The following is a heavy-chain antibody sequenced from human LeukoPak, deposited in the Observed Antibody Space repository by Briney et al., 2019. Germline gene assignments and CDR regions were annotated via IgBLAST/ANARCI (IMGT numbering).Heavy chain of an antibody. D-gene: IGHD2-2*01. J-gene: IGHJ4*02. CDR1: GFTVSGNY. V-gene: IGHV3-21*01. CDR2: ISSSSSYI. CDR3: ASGYYSSTSCYPYYFDY. Sequence: PGGSLRLSCAASGFTVSGNYMSWVRQAPGKGLEWVSSISSSSSYIYYADSVKGRFTISRDNAKNSLYLQMNSLRAEDTAVYYCASGYYSSTSCYPYYFDYWGQGTLVTVSS.